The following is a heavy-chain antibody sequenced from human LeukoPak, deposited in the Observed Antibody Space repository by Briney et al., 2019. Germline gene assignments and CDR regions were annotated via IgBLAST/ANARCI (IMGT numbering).Heavy chain of an antibody. CDR3: ARDGSSWYYYYYGMDV. CDR1: GYTFTSYD. J-gene: IGHJ6*02. D-gene: IGHD6-13*01. V-gene: IGHV1-8*01. Sequence: ASVKVSCKAPGYTFTSYDINWVRQATGQGLEWMGWMNPNSGNTGYAQKFQGRVTMTRNTSISTAYMELSSLRSEDTAVYYCARDGSSWYYYYYGMDVWGQGTTVTVSS. CDR2: MNPNSGNT.